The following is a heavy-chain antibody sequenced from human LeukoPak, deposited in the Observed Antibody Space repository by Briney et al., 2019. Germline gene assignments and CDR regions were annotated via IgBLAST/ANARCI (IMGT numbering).Heavy chain of an antibody. V-gene: IGHV4-59*01. Sequence: PSETLSLTCTVSGGSISSYYWSWIRQPPGKGLEWIGYIYYSGSTNYNPSLKSRVTISVDTSKNQFSLKLSSVTAADTAVYYCARDGAVAGTVAFDIWGQGTMVTVSS. D-gene: IGHD6-19*01. CDR1: GGSISSYY. J-gene: IGHJ3*02. CDR3: ARDGAVAGTVAFDI. CDR2: IYYSGST.